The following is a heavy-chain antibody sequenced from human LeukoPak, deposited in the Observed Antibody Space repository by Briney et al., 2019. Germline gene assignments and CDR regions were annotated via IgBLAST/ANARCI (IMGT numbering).Heavy chain of an antibody. D-gene: IGHD3-22*01. V-gene: IGHV3-30-3*01. Sequence: PGGSLRLSCAASGFTFSSYAMTWVRQAPGKGLEWVAVISYDGSNKYYADSVKGRFTISRDNSKNTLYLQMNSLRAEDTAVYYCARDGRSYYYDSSGYYIPGIRYYGMDVWGQGTTVTVSS. CDR1: GFTFSSYA. J-gene: IGHJ6*02. CDR2: ISYDGSNK. CDR3: ARDGRSYYYDSSGYYIPGIRYYGMDV.